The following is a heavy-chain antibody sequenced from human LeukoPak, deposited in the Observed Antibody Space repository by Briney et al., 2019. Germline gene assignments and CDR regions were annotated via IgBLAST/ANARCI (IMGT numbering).Heavy chain of an antibody. CDR3: AKGVRRDTMIVVVIWSAGNQFDY. Sequence: GGSLRLSCAASGFTFSSYAMSWVRQAPGKGLEWVSAISGSGGSTYYADSVKGRFTISRDNSKNTLYLQMNSLRAEDTAVYYCAKGVRRDTMIVVVIWSAGNQFDYWGQGTLVTVSS. CDR1: GFTFSSYA. J-gene: IGHJ4*02. V-gene: IGHV3-23*01. D-gene: IGHD3-22*01. CDR2: ISGSGGST.